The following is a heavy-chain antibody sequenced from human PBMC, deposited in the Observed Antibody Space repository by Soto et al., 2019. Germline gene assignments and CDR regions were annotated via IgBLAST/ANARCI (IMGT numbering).Heavy chain of an antibody. CDR1: GYTFTSHY. D-gene: IGHD6-6*01. CDR3: ARTSQGGLAATPRSYYMDV. J-gene: IGHJ6*03. Sequence: ASMKVSCQASGYTFTSHYMHWVRQAPGQRIEWMGIINPSGGSTSYAQKFQGRVTMTRDTSTSTVYMELSSLRSEDTAVYYCARTSQGGLAATPRSYYMDVWGKGTTVTVSS. V-gene: IGHV1-46*03. CDR2: INPSGGST.